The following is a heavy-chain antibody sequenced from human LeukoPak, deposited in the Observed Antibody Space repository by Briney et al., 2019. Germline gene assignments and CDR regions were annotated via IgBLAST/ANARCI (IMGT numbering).Heavy chain of an antibody. CDR2: IYYSGST. J-gene: IGHJ4*02. V-gene: IGHV4-59*08. D-gene: IGHD1-20*01. CDR1: GGSISSYY. Sequence: PSETLSLTCTVSGGSISSYYWSWIRQPPGKGLEWIGYIYYSGSTNYNPSLKSRVTISVDTSKNQFSLKLSSVTAADTAVYYCARLLQDAGITGTPRLGDYWGQGTLVTVSS. CDR3: ARLLQDAGITGTPRLGDY.